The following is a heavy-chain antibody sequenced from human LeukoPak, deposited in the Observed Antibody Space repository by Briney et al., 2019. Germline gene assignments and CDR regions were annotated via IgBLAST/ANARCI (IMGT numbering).Heavy chain of an antibody. D-gene: IGHD3-16*02. Sequence: GGSLRLSCAASGFTFSSYAMSWVRQAPGKGLEWVSAISGSGGSTYYADPVKGLFTISRDNSKNTLYLQMNSLRAEDTALYYCAKWFMITFGGVIVTSPYFDYWGQGTLVTVSS. CDR2: ISGSGGST. V-gene: IGHV3-23*01. J-gene: IGHJ4*02. CDR1: GFTFSSYA. CDR3: AKWFMITFGGVIVTSPYFDY.